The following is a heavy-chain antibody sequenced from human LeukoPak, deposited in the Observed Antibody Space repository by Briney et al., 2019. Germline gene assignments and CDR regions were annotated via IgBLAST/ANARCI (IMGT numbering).Heavy chain of an antibody. D-gene: IGHD1-20*01. V-gene: IGHV3-23*01. J-gene: IGHJ4*02. CDR1: GFTFISYA. CDR2: ISAGGGTI. CDR3: ANLGNWNDVRDY. Sequence: GGSLRLSCAASGFTFISYAMTWVRQAPGKGLEWVSAISAGGGTILYADSVKGRFTISRDNSKNTLYLQMNILRAEDTAVYYCANLGNWNDVRDYWGQGTLVTVSS.